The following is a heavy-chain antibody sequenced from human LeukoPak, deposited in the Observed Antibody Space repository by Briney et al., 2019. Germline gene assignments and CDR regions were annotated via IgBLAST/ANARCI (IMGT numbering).Heavy chain of an antibody. CDR2: IYYSGST. Sequence: PSETLSLTCTVSGGSISSYYWSWIRQPPGKGLEWIGYIYYSGSTNYNPSLKSRVTISVDTSKNQFSLKLTSVTAADTAVYYCARVGATRDFDYWGQGTLVIVSS. D-gene: IGHD1-26*01. CDR3: ARVGATRDFDY. J-gene: IGHJ4*02. V-gene: IGHV4-59*01. CDR1: GGSISSYY.